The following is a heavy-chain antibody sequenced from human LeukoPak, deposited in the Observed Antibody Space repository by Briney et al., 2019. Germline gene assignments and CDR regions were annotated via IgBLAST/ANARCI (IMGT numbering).Heavy chain of an antibody. CDR1: GYTFTSYG. D-gene: IGHD2-2*01. V-gene: IGHV1-18*01. Sequence: ASVKVSCKASGYTFTSYGISWVRQAPGQGLEWMGWISAYNGNTNYAQKLQGRVTMTTDTSTSTAYMELRSLRPDDTAVYYCATVPAAITPGDYWGQGTLVTVSS. CDR3: ATVPAAITPGDY. J-gene: IGHJ4*02. CDR2: ISAYNGNT.